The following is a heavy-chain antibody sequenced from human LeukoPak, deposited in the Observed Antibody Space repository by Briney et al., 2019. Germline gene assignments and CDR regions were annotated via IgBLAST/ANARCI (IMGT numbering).Heavy chain of an antibody. Sequence: PGGSLRLSCAASGFTFRDAWMTWVRQAPGKGLEWVANIKQDGSEKYYVDSVKGRFTISRDNAKNSLYLQMNSLRAEDTAVYYCARYGYYDFWSGYYQEVFFDYWGQGTLVTVSS. D-gene: IGHD3-3*01. V-gene: IGHV3-7*01. CDR1: GFTFRDAW. CDR3: ARYGYYDFWSGYYQEVFFDY. CDR2: IKQDGSEK. J-gene: IGHJ4*02.